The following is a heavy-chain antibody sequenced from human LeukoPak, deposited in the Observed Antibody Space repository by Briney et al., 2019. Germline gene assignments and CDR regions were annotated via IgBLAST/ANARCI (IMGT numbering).Heavy chain of an antibody. V-gene: IGHV1-18*04. J-gene: IGHJ4*02. CDR3: ARDAVYYYDSSGPNTLFDY. Sequence: VASVKVSCKASGYTFTDYYMHWVRQAPGQGPEWMGWISAYNGNTNYAQKLQGRVTMTADTSTSTAYMELRSLRSDDTAVYYCARDAVYYYDSSGPNTLFDYWGQGTLVTVSS. CDR1: GYTFTDYY. CDR2: ISAYNGNT. D-gene: IGHD3-22*01.